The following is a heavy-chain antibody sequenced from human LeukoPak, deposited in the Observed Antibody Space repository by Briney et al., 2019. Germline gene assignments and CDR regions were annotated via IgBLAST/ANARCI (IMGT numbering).Heavy chain of an antibody. CDR1: GGSISSHY. CDR2: IYYSGST. D-gene: IGHD1-26*01. CDR3: ARDRTEGAPRTNFWFDP. V-gene: IGHV4-59*11. Sequence: QPSETLSLTCTVSGGSISSHYWSWIRQPPGKGLEWIGYIYYSGSTNYNPSLKSRVTISVDTSKNQFSLKLSSVTAADTAVYYCARDRTEGAPRTNFWFDPWGQGTLVTVSS. J-gene: IGHJ5*02.